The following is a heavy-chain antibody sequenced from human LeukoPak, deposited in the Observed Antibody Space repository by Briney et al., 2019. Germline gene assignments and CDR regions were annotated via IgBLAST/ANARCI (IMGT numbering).Heavy chain of an antibody. J-gene: IGHJ4*02. V-gene: IGHV4-39*01. Sequence: PSETLSLTCTVSGGSISSSSYYWGWIRQPPGKGLEWIGSIYYSGSTYYNPSLKSRVTISVDTSKNQFSLKLSSVTAADTAVYYCERHLVPVNYYDSSGYYILDYWGQGTLVTVSS. CDR2: IYYSGST. CDR3: ERHLVPVNYYDSSGYYILDY. CDR1: GGSISSSSYY. D-gene: IGHD3-22*01.